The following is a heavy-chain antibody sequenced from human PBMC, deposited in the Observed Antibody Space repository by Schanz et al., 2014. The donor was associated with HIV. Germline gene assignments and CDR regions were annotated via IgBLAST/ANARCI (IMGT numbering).Heavy chain of an antibody. CDR2: VYSGGST. J-gene: IGHJ4*02. CDR3: AKGQRGMVRGDIDY. CDR1: GFTVSSDY. D-gene: IGHD3-10*01. Sequence: EVQLVETGGGLIQPGGSLRLSCVASGFTVSSDYMSWVRQAPGKGLEWVSTVYSGGSTHFADSVKGRFTISRDNFRNTLWLHMNALRAEDTAVYYCAKGQRGMVRGDIDYWGQGTLVTVSS. V-gene: IGHV3-53*02.